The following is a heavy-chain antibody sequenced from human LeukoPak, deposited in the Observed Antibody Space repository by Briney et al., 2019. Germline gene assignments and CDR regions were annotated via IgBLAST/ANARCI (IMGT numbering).Heavy chain of an antibody. J-gene: IGHJ5*02. Sequence: GASVKLSCKASGGTFSSYAISWVRQAPGQGLEWIGRIIPILGIANYAQKFQGRVTITADKSTSTAYMELSSLRSEDTAVYYCASSKGGATLNWFDPWGQGTLVTVSS. CDR3: ASSKGGATLNWFDP. CDR1: GGTFSSYA. V-gene: IGHV1-69*04. CDR2: IIPILGIA. D-gene: IGHD1-26*01.